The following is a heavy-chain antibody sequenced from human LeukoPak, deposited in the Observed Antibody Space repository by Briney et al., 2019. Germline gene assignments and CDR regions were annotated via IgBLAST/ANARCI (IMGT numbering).Heavy chain of an antibody. CDR2: VSAGGSST. CDR1: GFSFSNYA. Sequence: PGGSLRLSCAASGFSFSNYAMSWVRQAPGMGLEWVAAVSAGGSSTYYADSVKGRFTISRDNAKNTLYLQMNSLRAEDTAVYYCARGRSSGWAPRHDYWGQGTLVTVSS. V-gene: IGHV3-23*01. J-gene: IGHJ4*02. CDR3: ARGRSSGWAPRHDY. D-gene: IGHD6-19*01.